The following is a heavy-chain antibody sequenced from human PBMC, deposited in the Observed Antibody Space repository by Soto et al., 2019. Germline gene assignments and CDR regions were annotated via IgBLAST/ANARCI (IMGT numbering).Heavy chain of an antibody. Sequence: GGSLRLSCAASGFIFENFGMSWVRQAPGKGLEWISSISGSGFKKYYADSVKGRFTISRDNSKSTGYLELNNLSAEDTAVYHCAKNQGVELVPLATVDWFDPWGQGSVVTVSS. V-gene: IGHV3-23*01. CDR1: GFIFENFG. D-gene: IGHD1-26*01. CDR2: ISGSGFKK. J-gene: IGHJ5*02. CDR3: AKNQGVELVPLATVDWFDP.